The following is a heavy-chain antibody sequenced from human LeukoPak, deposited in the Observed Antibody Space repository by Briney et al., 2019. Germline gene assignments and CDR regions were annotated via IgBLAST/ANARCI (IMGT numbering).Heavy chain of an antibody. CDR3: ARGVAAAGTTLDY. CDR2: ISSSSSAI. D-gene: IGHD6-13*01. J-gene: IGHJ4*02. CDR1: GFSFSSYS. V-gene: IGHV3-48*02. Sequence: GGSLRLSCAASGFSFSSYSMNWVRQAPGKGLEWISYISSSSSAIYYADSVKGRFTISRDNAKNTLYLQMSSLRDEDTAVYYCARGVAAAGTTLDYWGQGTLVTVSS.